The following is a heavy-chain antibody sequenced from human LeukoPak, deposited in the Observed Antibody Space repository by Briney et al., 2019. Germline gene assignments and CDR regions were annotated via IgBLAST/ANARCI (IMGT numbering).Heavy chain of an antibody. CDR2: IIPAISRT. D-gene: IGHD2-21*01. Sequence: EASVKVSCKTSGGNFVTYATNWVRQVPGQGLEWMGRIIPAISRTVYTYDFEDRVTITADDSATTAYLEVTNLRPEDTAMYYCTRVADSNLVSDAFDVWGQGTMVTVSS. CDR1: GGNFVTYA. CDR3: TRVADSNLVSDAFDV. J-gene: IGHJ3*01. V-gene: IGHV1-69*11.